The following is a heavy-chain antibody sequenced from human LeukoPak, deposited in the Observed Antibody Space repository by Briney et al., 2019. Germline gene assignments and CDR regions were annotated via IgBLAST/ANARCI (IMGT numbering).Heavy chain of an antibody. D-gene: IGHD3-10*01. J-gene: IGHJ4*02. V-gene: IGHV4-4*08. CDR3: ARRGLYGSGSYYNYDY. CDR1: GGSIDNYY. Sequence: ASETPSLTCTVSGGSIDNYYWSWLRQPPGKGLEWIGRVYTSGSTNYNPSLESRVTISVDTSKNQFSLKLSSVTTADTAVYYCARRGLYGSGSYYNYDYWGQGTLVTVSS. CDR2: VYTSGST.